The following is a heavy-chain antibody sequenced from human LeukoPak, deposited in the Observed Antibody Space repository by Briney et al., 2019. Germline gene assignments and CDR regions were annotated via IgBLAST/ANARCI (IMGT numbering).Heavy chain of an antibody. CDR3: ARDSVAVAGDRAFDI. CDR2: IYYSGST. V-gene: IGHV4-59*01. CDR1: GGSISSYY. D-gene: IGHD2-15*01. J-gene: IGHJ3*02. Sequence: SETLSLTCTVSGGSISSYYWSWIRQPPGKGLEWIGYIYYSGSTNYNPSLKSRVTISVDTSKNQFSLKLSSVTAADTAVYYCARDSVAVAGDRAFDIWGHGTMVTVSS.